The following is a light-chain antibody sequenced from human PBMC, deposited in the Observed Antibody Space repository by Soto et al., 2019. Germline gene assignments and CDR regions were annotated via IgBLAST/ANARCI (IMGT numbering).Light chain of an antibody. J-gene: IGLJ1*01. V-gene: IGLV1-40*01. CDR2: GNS. CDR1: SSNIGAGYD. Sequence: QSVLTQPPSVSGAPGQRVTISCTGSSSNIGAGYDVHWYQQLPGTAPKLLIYGNSNRPSGVPDRFSGSKSGTSASLAITGLHAEDEADYYCQSYDSNQDVFGTGTKLTVL. CDR3: QSYDSNQDV.